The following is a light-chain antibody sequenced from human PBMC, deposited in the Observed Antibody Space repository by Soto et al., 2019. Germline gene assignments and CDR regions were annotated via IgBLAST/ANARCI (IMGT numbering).Light chain of an antibody. J-gene: IGLJ1*01. CDR3: QSYVSSLSGRGYV. CDR2: GNS. V-gene: IGLV1-40*01. Sequence: QPVLTQPPSVSGAPGQRVTISCTGSSSNIGAGYDVHWYQQLPGTAPKLLIYGNSNRPSGVPDRFSGSKSGTSASLAITGLQAEHEADYYCQSYVSSLSGRGYVFGTGTKLTVL. CDR1: SSNIGAGYD.